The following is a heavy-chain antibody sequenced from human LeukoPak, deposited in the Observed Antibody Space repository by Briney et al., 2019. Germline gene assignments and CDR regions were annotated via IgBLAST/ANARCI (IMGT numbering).Heavy chain of an antibody. CDR1: GFTFSSYS. D-gene: IGHD3-22*01. J-gene: IGHJ4*02. V-gene: IGHV3-48*04. CDR3: ARGGSSEEYYDSSGYRNYFDY. CDR2: ISSSSSTI. Sequence: GGSLRLSCAASGFTFSSYSMNWVCQAPGKGLEWVSYISSSSSTIYHADSVKGRFTISRDNAKNSLYLQMNSLRAEDTAVYYCARGGSSEEYYDSSGYRNYFDYWGQGTLVTVSS.